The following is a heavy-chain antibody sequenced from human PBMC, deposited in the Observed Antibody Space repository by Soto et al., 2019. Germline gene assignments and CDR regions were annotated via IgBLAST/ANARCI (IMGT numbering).Heavy chain of an antibody. CDR3: ARGGPLGARREDWFDP. CDR2: IYPGDSDT. CDR1: GDSFTSYW. D-gene: IGHD1-26*01. V-gene: IGHV5-51*01. J-gene: IGHJ5*02. Sequence: PGESLKMFCKSSGDSFTSYWISWEGQMPGKGLEWMGIIYPGDSDTRYSPSFQGQVTISADKSISTAYLQWSSLKASDTAMYYCARGGPLGARREDWFDPWGQGTLVT.